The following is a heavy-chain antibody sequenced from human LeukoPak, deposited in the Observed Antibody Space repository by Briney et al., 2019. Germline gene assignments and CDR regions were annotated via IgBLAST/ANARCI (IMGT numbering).Heavy chain of an antibody. D-gene: IGHD1-26*01. CDR1: GFTFSGFA. Sequence: PGGSLRLSCAASGFTFSGFAMSWVRRTRGKGLEWVSGISGSGDNTLYADSVKGRFTLSRDNSKNTLYLEMNSLRAEDTAIYYCAKMKGHPLPKYYMDVWGQGTTVTVSS. V-gene: IGHV3-23*01. CDR3: AKMKGHPLPKYYMDV. CDR2: ISGSGDNT. J-gene: IGHJ6*01.